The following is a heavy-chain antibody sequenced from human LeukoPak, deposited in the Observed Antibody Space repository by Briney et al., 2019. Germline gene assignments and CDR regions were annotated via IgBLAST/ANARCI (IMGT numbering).Heavy chain of an antibody. CDR2: INHSGST. D-gene: IGHD3-10*01. Sequence: SETLSLTCAVYGGSFSGYYWSWIRQPPGKGLEWIGEINHSGSTNYNPSLKSRVTISVDTPKNQFSLKLSSVTAADTAVYYCARVRITMVRGVIIRPPPGYFDYWGQGTLVTVSS. CDR1: GGSFSGYY. CDR3: ARVRITMVRGVIIRPPPGYFDY. V-gene: IGHV4-34*01. J-gene: IGHJ4*02.